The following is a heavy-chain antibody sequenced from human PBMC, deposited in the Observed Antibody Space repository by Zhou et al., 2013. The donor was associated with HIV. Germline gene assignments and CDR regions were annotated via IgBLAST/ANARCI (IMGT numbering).Heavy chain of an antibody. J-gene: IGHJ4*02. CDR1: GYTFTGYY. V-gene: IGHV1-2*02. CDR3: ARATDPVAATGFDY. CDR2: INPNSGGT. D-gene: IGHD6-19*01. Sequence: QVQLVQSGAEVKRPGASVKVSCKASGYTFTGYYMHWVRQAPGQGLEWMGWINPNSGGTNYAQKFQGRVTMTRDTSISTAYMELSGLRSDDTAVYYCARATDPVAATGFDYWGQGTLVTVSS.